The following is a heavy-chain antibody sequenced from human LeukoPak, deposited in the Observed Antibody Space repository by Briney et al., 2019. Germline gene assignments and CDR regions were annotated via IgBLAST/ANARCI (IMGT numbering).Heavy chain of an antibody. D-gene: IGHD6-13*01. V-gene: IGHV3-23*01. Sequence: PGGSLRLSCAASGFTFSSYAMTWVRQAPGKGLEWVSGISGSGVSTYYADSVKGRFTISRDNSKNTLYLQMNSLRAEDTAIYYCAKSYSSSSSAYQTDWGQGTLVTVSS. CDR3: AKSYSSSSSAYQTD. J-gene: IGHJ4*02. CDR2: ISGSGVST. CDR1: GFTFSSYA.